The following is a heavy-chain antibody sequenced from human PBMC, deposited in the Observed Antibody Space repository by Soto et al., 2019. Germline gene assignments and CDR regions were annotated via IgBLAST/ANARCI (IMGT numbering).Heavy chain of an antibody. V-gene: IGHV4-31*03. CDR2: MFYSGST. J-gene: IGHJ4*02. Sequence: QVQLQESGPGLVTPSQTLSLTCTVSGGSISSGGYYWSWIRQHPGKGLERIGYMFYSGSTYYNPSLKSRVIISVDTSKNQLSLKLSSVTAADTAVYYCARDSNDILTGYRAGYFDYWGQGTLVTVSS. CDR3: ARDSNDILTGYRAGYFDY. D-gene: IGHD3-9*01. CDR1: GGSISSGGYY.